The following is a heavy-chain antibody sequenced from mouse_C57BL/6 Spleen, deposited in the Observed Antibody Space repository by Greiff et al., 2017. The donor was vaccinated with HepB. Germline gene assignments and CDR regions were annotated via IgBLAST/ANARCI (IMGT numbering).Heavy chain of an antibody. CDR3: ARQDGYYTY. J-gene: IGHJ3*01. CDR1: GLTFSSYG. V-gene: IGHV5-6*01. CDR2: IRSGGSYT. Sequence: EVMLVESGGDLVKPGGSLKLSCAASGLTFSSYGMSWVRQTPDKRLEWVATIRSGGSYTYYPDSVKGRFTISRDNAKNTLYLQMSSLKSEDTAMYYCARQDGYYTYWGQGTLVTVSA. D-gene: IGHD2-3*01.